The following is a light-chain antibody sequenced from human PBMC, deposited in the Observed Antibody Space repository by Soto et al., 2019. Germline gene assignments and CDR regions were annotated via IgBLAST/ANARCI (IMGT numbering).Light chain of an antibody. J-gene: IGKJ3*01. CDR1: QSVSDMY. CDR3: QHYGTSAL. CDR2: AS. Sequence: EIVLTQSPGTLSLSPGERATLSCRASQSVSDMYLAWYQQKPGQAPRLPIYASNRATGIPDRFSGSGSGTDFTLTISRLEPEDFAVYYCQHYGTSALFGPGTKVDIK. V-gene: IGKV3-20*01.